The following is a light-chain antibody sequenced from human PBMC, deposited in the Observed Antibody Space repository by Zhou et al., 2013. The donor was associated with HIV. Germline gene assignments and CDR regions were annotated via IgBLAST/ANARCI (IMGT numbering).Light chain of an antibody. CDR1: QGISSA. J-gene: IGKJ1*01. Sequence: IQMTQSPSSLSASVGDRVTITCRASQGISSALAWYQQKPGKAPKLLIYDASSLESGVPSRFSGSGFGTEFTLTISSLQPDDFATYYCQQYNTYWTFGQGTKVEI. V-gene: IGKV1-13*02. CDR2: DAS. CDR3: QQYNTYWT.